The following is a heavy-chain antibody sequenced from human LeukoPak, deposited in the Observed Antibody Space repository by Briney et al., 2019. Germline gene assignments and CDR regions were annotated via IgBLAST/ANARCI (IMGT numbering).Heavy chain of an antibody. J-gene: IGHJ5*02. V-gene: IGHV3-23*01. CDR3: AKGRGYSYGWVFDP. CDR2: ISSSGYNT. D-gene: IGHD5-18*01. Sequence: PGGSLRLSCAASGFTFSTYAMSWVRQAPGKGLEWVSAISSSGYNTYYADSVKGRFTISRDNSKNTLYLQMNSLRADDTAVYYCAKGRGYSYGWVFDPWGQGTLVTVSS. CDR1: GFTFSTYA.